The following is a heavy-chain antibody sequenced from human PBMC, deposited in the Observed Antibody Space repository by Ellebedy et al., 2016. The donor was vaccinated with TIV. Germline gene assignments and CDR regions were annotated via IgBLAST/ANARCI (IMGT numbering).Heavy chain of an antibody. CDR2: IYSGGST. V-gene: IGHV3-53*01. CDR1: GFTVSSNY. D-gene: IGHD6-13*01. J-gene: IGHJ4*02. CDR3: ARLGVIAAAGASDS. Sequence: PGGSLRLSCAASGFTVSSNYMSRVRQAPGKGLEWVSVIYSGGSTYYADSVKGRFTTSRDNAGNSVYLQMNSLRAEDTAVYYCARLGVIAAAGASDSWGQGTLVIVSS.